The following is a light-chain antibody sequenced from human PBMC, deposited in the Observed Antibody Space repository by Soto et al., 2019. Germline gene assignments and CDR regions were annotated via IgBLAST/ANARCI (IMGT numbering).Light chain of an antibody. CDR1: SSDVGAYNY. CDR3: TSHAGTINFPYI. V-gene: IGLV2-8*01. J-gene: IGLJ1*01. CDR2: EVN. Sequence: QSALTQPPSASGSPGQSVTISCTGTSSDVGAYNYVSWYQHHPGKAPKLMVYEVNKRPSWVPDRFSGSKSGNTASLTVSGLQAEDEADYYCTSHAGTINFPYIFGTGTKLTVL.